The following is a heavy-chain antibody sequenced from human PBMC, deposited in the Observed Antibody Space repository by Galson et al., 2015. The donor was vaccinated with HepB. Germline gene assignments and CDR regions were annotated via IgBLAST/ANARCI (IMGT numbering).Heavy chain of an antibody. V-gene: IGHV3-7*03. D-gene: IGHD3-22*01. J-gene: IGHJ4*02. CDR3: ATETYYYDSSGYPPIVDLLSHFDY. CDR1: GFTFSSYW. Sequence: SLRLSCAASGFTFSSYWMSWVRQAPGKGLEWVANIKQDGSEKYYVDSVKGRFTISRDNAKNSLYLQINSLRSEDTAVYYCATETYYYDSSGYPPIVDLLSHFDYWGQGTLVTVSS. CDR2: IKQDGSEK.